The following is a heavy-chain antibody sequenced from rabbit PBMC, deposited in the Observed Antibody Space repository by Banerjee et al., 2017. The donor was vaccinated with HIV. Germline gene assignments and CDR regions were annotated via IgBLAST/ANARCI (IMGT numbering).Heavy chain of an antibody. CDR3: ARRDAGYGWGAFDP. Sequence: QEQLEESGGDLVRPEGSLTLTCTASGFSFSGGYWICWGRQAPGKGLEWIGCIGTGSGRTYYASWAKGRFTVSKTSSTTVTLQMTSLTAADTATYFCARRDAGYGWGAFDPWGQGTLVTVS. D-gene: IGHD6-1*01. J-gene: IGHJ2*01. CDR2: IGTGSGRT. V-gene: IGHV1S45*01. CDR1: GFSFSGGYW.